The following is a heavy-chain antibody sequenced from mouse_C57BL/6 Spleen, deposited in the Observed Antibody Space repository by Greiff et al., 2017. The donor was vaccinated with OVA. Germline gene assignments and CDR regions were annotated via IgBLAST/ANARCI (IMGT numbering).Heavy chain of an antibody. Sequence: VQLQQSGADLAKPGASVKLSCKASGYTFTSYWMHWVKQRPGQGLDWIGYINPSSGYTKYNQKFKDKATLTAGQSSSTAYMQLISLTYEDSAVYYCAITYYGNYAWAMDYWGQGTSVTGAS. CDR1: GYTFTSYW. D-gene: IGHD2-10*01. V-gene: IGHV1-7*01. CDR2: INPSSGYT. J-gene: IGHJ4*01. CDR3: AITYYGNYAWAMDY.